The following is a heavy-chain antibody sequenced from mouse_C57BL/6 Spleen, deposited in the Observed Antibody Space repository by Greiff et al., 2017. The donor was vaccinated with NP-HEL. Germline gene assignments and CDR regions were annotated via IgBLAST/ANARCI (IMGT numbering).Heavy chain of an antibody. CDR3: ARRELFYAMDY. J-gene: IGHJ4*01. CDR2: INPNNGGT. D-gene: IGHD1-3*01. V-gene: IGHV1-18*01. Sequence: EVMLVESGPELVKPGASVKIPCKASGYTFTDYNMDWVKQSHGKSLEWIGDINPNNGGTIYNQKFKGKATLTVDKSSSTAYMELRSLTSEDTAVYYCARRELFYAMDYWGQGTSVTVSS. CDR1: GYTFTDYN.